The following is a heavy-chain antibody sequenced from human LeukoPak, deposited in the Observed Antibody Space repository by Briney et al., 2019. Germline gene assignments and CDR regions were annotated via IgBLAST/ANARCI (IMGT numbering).Heavy chain of an antibody. J-gene: IGHJ4*02. CDR1: GFTVSSNY. Sequence: GGSLRLSCAASGFTVSSNYMSWVRQAPGKGLEWVSVIYSGGSTYYADSVKGRFTISRDNAKNSLYLQMNSLRAEDTAVYYCARERWEDCSSTSCYSFFDYWGQGTLVTVSS. D-gene: IGHD2-2*02. CDR3: ARERWEDCSSTSCYSFFDY. CDR2: IYSGGST. V-gene: IGHV3-66*01.